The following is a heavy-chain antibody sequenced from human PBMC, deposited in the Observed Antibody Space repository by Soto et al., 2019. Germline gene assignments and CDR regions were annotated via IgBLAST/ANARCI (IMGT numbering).Heavy chain of an antibody. D-gene: IGHD4-17*01. Sequence: EVQLVESGGGLVQPGGSLRLSCSASGFTFTNHALHWVRQAPGKRLEYVSGISGNGVDVDYAASVNSRFTISRDNSKNTLYLQMTSLTTEDTAIYYCVRDWSYTVTYDYWGQGTLVTVSS. CDR1: GFTFTNHA. J-gene: IGHJ4*02. CDR2: ISGNGVDV. V-gene: IGHV3-64D*08. CDR3: VRDWSYTVTYDY.